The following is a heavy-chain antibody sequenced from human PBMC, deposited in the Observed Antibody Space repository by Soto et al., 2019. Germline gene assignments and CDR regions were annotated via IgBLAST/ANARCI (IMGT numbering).Heavy chain of an antibody. CDR1: GGSFSGYY. V-gene: IGHV4-34*01. CDR3: ARRTAGGSETYFNSWFDP. Sequence: SETLSLTCAVYGGSFSGYYWSWIRQPPGXXLXXXXXXXXXXXXXXXXXXXXXXTISVDTSKNQFSLRVTSVTAADTALYYCARRTAGGSETYFNSWFDPWGQGTLVTVSS. D-gene: IGHD3-10*01. J-gene: IGHJ5*02. CDR2: XXXXXXX.